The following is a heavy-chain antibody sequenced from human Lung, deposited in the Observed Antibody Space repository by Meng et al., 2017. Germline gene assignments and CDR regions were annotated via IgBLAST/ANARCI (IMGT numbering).Heavy chain of an antibody. CDR2: MKSNVDGGTV. J-gene: IGHJ4*01. Sequence: EVKLVESGGGFVKPGGSLRPSCAASGFTFSNAWMTWVRQAPGKGLEWIGRMKSNVDGGTVDYAAAVKGRFFISRDDSENTFYLQMNSLKTEDTAVYYCSGHVDYWGHGTLVTVSS. CDR1: GFTFSNAW. V-gene: IGHV3-15*01. CDR3: SGHVDY.